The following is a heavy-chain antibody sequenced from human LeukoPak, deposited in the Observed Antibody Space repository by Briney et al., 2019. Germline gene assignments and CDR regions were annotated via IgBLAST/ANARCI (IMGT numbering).Heavy chain of an antibody. Sequence: PGGSLRLSCAASGFTFSSYAMHWVRQAPGRGLVWVAYISSGGSTIYYADSVRGRFTISRDSARNSVYLQMNSLRDEDTAVYYCARDETGVGSGGIDFWGQGTLVTVSS. CDR2: ISSGGSTI. J-gene: IGHJ4*02. V-gene: IGHV3-48*02. CDR1: GFTFSSYA. CDR3: ARDETGVGSGGIDF. D-gene: IGHD2-8*02.